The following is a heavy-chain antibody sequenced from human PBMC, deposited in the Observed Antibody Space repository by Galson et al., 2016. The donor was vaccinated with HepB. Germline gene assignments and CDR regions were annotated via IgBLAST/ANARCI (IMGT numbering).Heavy chain of an antibody. J-gene: IGHJ4*02. Sequence: SLRLSCAASGFTFSSSSMHWVRQAPGKGLEWVAVIWSDETTKYYADSVKGRFTISSDNSKNTLDHQMNRQRDEDTAEYYCAAGSDFDYWGQGTLVTVSS. D-gene: IGHD2-15*01. CDR3: AAGSDFDY. CDR2: IWSDETTK. V-gene: IGHV3-33*01. CDR1: GFTFSSSS.